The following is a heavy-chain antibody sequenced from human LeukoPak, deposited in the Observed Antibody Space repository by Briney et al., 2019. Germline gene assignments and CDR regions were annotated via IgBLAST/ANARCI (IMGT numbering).Heavy chain of an antibody. CDR1: GFTFSSYE. Sequence: GGSLRLSCAASGFTFSSYEMNWVRQAPGKGLEWVSYISSSGNTIYYADSVKGRFTISRDNAKNSLYLQMNSLRAEDTAVYYCARDQIYFGSNDAFDIWGQGTMVTVSS. D-gene: IGHD2/OR15-2a*01. J-gene: IGHJ3*02. CDR3: ARDQIYFGSNDAFDI. V-gene: IGHV3-48*03. CDR2: ISSSGNTI.